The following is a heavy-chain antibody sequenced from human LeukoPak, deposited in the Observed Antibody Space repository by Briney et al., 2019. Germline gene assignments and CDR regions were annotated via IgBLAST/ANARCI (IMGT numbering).Heavy chain of an antibody. D-gene: IGHD4-17*01. J-gene: IGHJ4*02. CDR3: ARDASSYGGKSWGEGY. CDR2: IIPIFGTT. CDR1: GYTFTGYY. V-gene: IGHV1-69*13. Sequence: SVKVSCKASGYTFTGYYMHWVRQAPGQGLEWVGGIIPIFGTTKYAQKFRGRATITADASATTAYMELVSLTSGDTAVYYCARDASSYGGKSWGEGYWGQGTRVTVSS.